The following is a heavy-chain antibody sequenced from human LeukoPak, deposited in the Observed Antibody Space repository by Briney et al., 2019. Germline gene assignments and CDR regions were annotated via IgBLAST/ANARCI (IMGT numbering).Heavy chain of an antibody. V-gene: IGHV4-34*01. CDR3: ARGSERITIFGANAYAFDI. D-gene: IGHD3-3*01. CDR2: INHSGST. Sequence: SETLSLTCAVYGGSFSGYYWSWIRQPPGKGLEWIGEINHSGSTNYNPSLKSRVTISVDTSKNQFSLKLSSVTAADTAVYYCARGSERITIFGANAYAFDIWGQGTMVTVSS. CDR1: GGSFSGYY. J-gene: IGHJ3*02.